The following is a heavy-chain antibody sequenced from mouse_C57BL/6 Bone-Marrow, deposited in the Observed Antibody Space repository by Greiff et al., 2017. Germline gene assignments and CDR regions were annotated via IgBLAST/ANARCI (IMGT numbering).Heavy chain of an antibody. V-gene: IGHV1-69*01. Sequence: QVQLQQPGAELVMPGASVKLSCKASGYTFTSYWMHWVKQRPGQGLEWIGEIDPSDSYTNYNQKFKGKSTLTVDKSSSTAYMQLSSLTSEDSAVYYCAREKDYVYAMDYWGKGTSVTVSS. D-gene: IGHD2-4*01. CDR3: AREKDYVYAMDY. J-gene: IGHJ4*01. CDR1: GYTFTSYW. CDR2: IDPSDSYT.